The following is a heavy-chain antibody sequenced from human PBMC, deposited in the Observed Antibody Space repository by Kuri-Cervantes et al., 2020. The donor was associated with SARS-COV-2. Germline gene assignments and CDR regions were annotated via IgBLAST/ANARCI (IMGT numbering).Heavy chain of an antibody. D-gene: IGHD4-17*01. CDR3: ARGGDYGFWFDP. V-gene: IGHV4-61*09. J-gene: IGHJ5*02. Sequence: SCTVSGGSISSGSYYWSWIRQPAGKGLEWIGYIYTSGSTNYNPSLKSRVTISVDTSKNQFSLKLSSVTAADTAVYYCARGGDYGFWFDPWGQGTLVTVSS. CDR2: IYTSGST. CDR1: GGSISSGSYY.